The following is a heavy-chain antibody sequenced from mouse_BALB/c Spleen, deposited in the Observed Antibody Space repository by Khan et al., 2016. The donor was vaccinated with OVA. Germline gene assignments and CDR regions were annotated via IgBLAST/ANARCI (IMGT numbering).Heavy chain of an antibody. CDR1: GYSITSGYA. D-gene: IGHD1-1*01. V-gene: IGHV3-2*02. J-gene: IGHJ2*01. Sequence: EVQLQESGPGLVKPSQSLSLTCTVTGYSITSGYAWNWIRQFPGNKLEWMGYISYSGVTSYTPSLKSRISITRDTSKNQFFLQLNSVTTEDTATYYVARGNYYGYYFDYWGQGTTLTVSS. CDR3: ARGNYYGYYFDY. CDR2: ISYSGVT.